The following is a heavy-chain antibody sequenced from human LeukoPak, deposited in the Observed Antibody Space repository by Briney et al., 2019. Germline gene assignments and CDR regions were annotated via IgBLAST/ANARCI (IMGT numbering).Heavy chain of an antibody. CDR2: IYYSGST. Sequence: SETLSLTCTVSGGSISSYYWSWIRQPPGKGLEWIGYIYYSGSTNYNPSLESRVTISVDTSKNQFSLKLSSVTAADTAVYYCAREIWRDGYNNYMDVWGKGTTVTVSS. D-gene: IGHD5-24*01. CDR3: AREIWRDGYNNYMDV. CDR1: GGSISSYY. J-gene: IGHJ6*03. V-gene: IGHV4-59*01.